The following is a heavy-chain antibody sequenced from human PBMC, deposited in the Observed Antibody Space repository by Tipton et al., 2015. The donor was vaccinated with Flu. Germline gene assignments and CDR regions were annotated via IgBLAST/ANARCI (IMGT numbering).Heavy chain of an antibody. D-gene: IGHD3-3*01. CDR2: ISSSGSTI. CDR3: ARDHPPSITVLGEITDYFGMDV. CDR1: GFTFGDYA. J-gene: IGHJ6*02. V-gene: IGHV3-11*01. Sequence: GSLRLSCTTSGFTFGDYAVSWIRQAPGKGLEWVSHISSSGSTINYADSVKGRFTISRDNAKNSLYLQMNSLRAEDTAVYYCARDHPPSITVLGEITDYFGMDVWGQGTTVTVSS.